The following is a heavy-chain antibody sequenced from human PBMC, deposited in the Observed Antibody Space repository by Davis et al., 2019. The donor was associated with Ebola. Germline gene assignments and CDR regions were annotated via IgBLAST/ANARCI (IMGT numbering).Heavy chain of an antibody. CDR1: GYTFTDYY. V-gene: IGHV1-2*04. J-gene: IGHJ5*02. D-gene: IGHD3-10*01. CDR2: LNPNSGAT. Sequence: ASVKVSCKASGYTFTDYYMHWVRQAPGQGLEWMGWLNPNSGATNYAQKFQGWVTMTRDTSISTAYMELSRLKSDDTAVYYCARAQIKGVTNFDPWGQGTLVTVSS. CDR3: ARAQIKGVTNFDP.